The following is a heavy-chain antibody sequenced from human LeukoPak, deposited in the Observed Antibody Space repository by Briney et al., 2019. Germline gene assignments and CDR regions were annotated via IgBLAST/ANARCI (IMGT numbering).Heavy chain of an antibody. J-gene: IGHJ4*02. CDR2: IIPILGIA. Sequence: SVKVSCKASGGTFSSYAISWVRQAPGQGLEWMGRIIPILGIANYAQKFQGRVTMTTDTSTSTAYMELRSLRSDDTAVYYCARDRDYYDSSGSPDYWGQGTLVTVSS. V-gene: IGHV1-69*04. CDR1: GGTFSSYA. CDR3: ARDRDYYDSSGSPDY. D-gene: IGHD3-22*01.